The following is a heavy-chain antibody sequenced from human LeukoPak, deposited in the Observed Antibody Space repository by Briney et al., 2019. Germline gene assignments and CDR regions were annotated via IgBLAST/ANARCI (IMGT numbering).Heavy chain of an antibody. Sequence: PGGSLRLSCAATGFTFRDYWMTWVRRPPGKGLEWVANIKRDGSAKYYVDSVKGRFTISRDNTKNSLYLQMNSLRAEDTAVYYCATASYGFAYWGQGTLVTVSS. D-gene: IGHD3-10*01. CDR3: ATASYGFAY. CDR2: IKRDGSAK. V-gene: IGHV3-7*05. CDR1: GFTFRDYW. J-gene: IGHJ4*02.